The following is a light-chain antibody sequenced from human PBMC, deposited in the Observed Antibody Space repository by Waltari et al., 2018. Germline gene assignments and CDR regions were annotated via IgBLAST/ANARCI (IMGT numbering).Light chain of an antibody. CDR3: TSYTSSSTYV. CDR2: DVN. J-gene: IGLJ1*01. Sequence: QSALTQPASVSGSPGQSITISCTGTSSDVGGYNYVSWYQHHPGKAPKLMIYDVNKRPSGVSDRFSGSKSGNTASLTISGLQTEDEADYHCTSYTSSSTYVFGIGTKVTVL. CDR1: SSDVGGYNY. V-gene: IGLV2-14*03.